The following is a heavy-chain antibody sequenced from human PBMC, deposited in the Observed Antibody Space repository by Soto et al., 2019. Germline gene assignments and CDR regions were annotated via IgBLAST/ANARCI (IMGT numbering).Heavy chain of an antibody. CDR1: GFTFRSYA. CDR3: AKEPVGPDWYFDL. V-gene: IGHV3-23*01. CDR2: ISGSGIST. J-gene: IGHJ2*01. Sequence: DVQLLESRGGLVQPGGSLRLSCAASGFTFRSYAMSWVRQAPGKWLELVSGISGSGISTHYADSVKGRFTVSRDNSKNTLYLQMNSLRDEDTAVYNCAKEPVGPDWYFDLWGRGTLVTFSS.